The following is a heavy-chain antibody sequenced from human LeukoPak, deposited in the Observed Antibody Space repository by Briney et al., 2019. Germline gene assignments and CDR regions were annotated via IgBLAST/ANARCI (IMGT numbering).Heavy chain of an antibody. CDR1: GGSISSSSYY. CDR3: VRHFSSWPIDY. D-gene: IGHD6-13*01. J-gene: IGHJ4*02. CDR2: IYYSGST. Sequence: SETLSLTCTVSGGSISSSSYYWGWIRQPPGKGLEWIGSIYYSGSTYYNPSLKSRVTISVDTSKNQFSLKLSSVTAADTAVYYCVRHFSSWPIDYWGQGTLVTVSS. V-gene: IGHV4-39*01.